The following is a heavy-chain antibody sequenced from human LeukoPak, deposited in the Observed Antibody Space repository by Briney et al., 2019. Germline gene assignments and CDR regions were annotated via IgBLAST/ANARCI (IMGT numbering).Heavy chain of an antibody. D-gene: IGHD6-19*01. CDR1: GFTFTTYD. CDR2: ISAYNGDT. V-gene: IGHV1-18*01. J-gene: IGHJ5*02. Sequence: ASVKVSCMASGFTFTTYDITWVRQAPGQGLEWMGWISAYNGDTNYAQKFQGRVTLTTDRTTSTAYLELRNLRSDDTAVYYCARDPSNTSGWKTWFDPWGQGTLVTVSS. CDR3: ARDPSNTSGWKTWFDP.